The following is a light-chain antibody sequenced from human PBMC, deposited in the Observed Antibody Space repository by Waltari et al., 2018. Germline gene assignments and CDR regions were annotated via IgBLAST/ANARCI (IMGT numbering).Light chain of an antibody. Sequence: QSALTQPASVSGSPGQSITISCIGTSSDVGGYNYVSWYQQHPGKAPKLMSYDVSNRPSGVSNRFSGSKSGNTASLTISGLQAEDEADYYCSSYTSSSTLVVFGGGTKLTVL. CDR2: DVS. J-gene: IGLJ2*01. V-gene: IGLV2-14*03. CDR1: SSDVGGYNY. CDR3: SSYTSSSTLVV.